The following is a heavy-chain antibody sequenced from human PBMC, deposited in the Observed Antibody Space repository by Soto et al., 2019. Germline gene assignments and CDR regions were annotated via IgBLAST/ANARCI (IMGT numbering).Heavy chain of an antibody. Sequence: ASVKVSCKASGGTFSSYAISWVRQAPGQGLEWMGGIIPIFGTANYAQKFQGRVTITADESTSTAYMELSSLRSEDTAVYYCARYYGDYLNWFDPWGQGTLVTVSS. V-gene: IGHV1-69*13. CDR1: GGTFSSYA. CDR3: ARYYGDYLNWFDP. CDR2: IIPIFGTA. D-gene: IGHD4-17*01. J-gene: IGHJ5*02.